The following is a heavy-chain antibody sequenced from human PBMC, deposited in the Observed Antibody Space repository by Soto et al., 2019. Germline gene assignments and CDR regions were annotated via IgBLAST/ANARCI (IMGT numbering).Heavy chain of an antibody. Sequence: QVQLQESGPGLVKPSQTLSLTCTVSGGSISSGGYYWSWIRQHPGKGLEWIGYIYYSGSTYYSPSLKSRVTISVDTSKNQFSLKLSSVTAADTAVYYCARDVRGGVVGDWFDPWGQGTLVTVSS. CDR3: ARDVRGGVVGDWFDP. V-gene: IGHV4-31*03. CDR2: IYYSGST. CDR1: GGSISSGGYY. J-gene: IGHJ5*02. D-gene: IGHD3-3*01.